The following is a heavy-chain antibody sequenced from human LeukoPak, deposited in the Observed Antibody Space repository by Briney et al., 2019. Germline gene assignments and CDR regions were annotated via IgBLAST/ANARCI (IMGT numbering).Heavy chain of an antibody. Sequence: PSETLSLTCTVSGDSISSGGYYWSWIRQHPGQGLEWIGYIYYSGRTYYNPSLKSRVTISVDTSKNQFSLKLSSVTAADTAVYYCARASGYSSSFPDVDVWGKGTAVTVSS. D-gene: IGHD6-6*01. V-gene: IGHV4-31*03. CDR1: GDSISSGGYY. CDR3: ARASGYSSSFPDVDV. CDR2: IYYSGRT. J-gene: IGHJ6*04.